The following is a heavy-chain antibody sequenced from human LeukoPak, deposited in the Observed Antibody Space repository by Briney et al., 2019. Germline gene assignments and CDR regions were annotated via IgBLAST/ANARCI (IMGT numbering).Heavy chain of an antibody. J-gene: IGHJ3*02. CDR3: AKSRGWSGYYAFDI. CDR1: GFTFSRYA. Sequence: GGSLRLSCTASGFTFSRYAMHWLRQAPGKGLEWVAVVAYDGSNKYPADSLKGRFTISRDNSKNTLYLQMNSLRAEDTAVYYCAKSRGWSGYYAFDIWGQGTMVTVSS. V-gene: IGHV3-30*18. D-gene: IGHD3-3*01. CDR2: VAYDGSNK.